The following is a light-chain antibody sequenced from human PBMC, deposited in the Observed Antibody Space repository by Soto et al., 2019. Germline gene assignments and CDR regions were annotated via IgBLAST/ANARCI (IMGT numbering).Light chain of an antibody. Sequence: AIQLTQSPSSLSASVGDRVTITCRASQGISSALAWYQQNPGKAPKLLIYDASSLESVVPSRLSGSGSVTDFTRTISSLHPEDFATYYCHQSNSYPFTFGPGNKVDIK. J-gene: IGKJ3*01. CDR1: QGISSA. CDR2: DAS. CDR3: HQSNSYPFT. V-gene: IGKV1-13*02.